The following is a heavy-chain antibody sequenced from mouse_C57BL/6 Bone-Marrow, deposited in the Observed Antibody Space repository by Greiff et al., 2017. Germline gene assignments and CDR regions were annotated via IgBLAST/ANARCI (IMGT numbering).Heavy chain of an antibody. V-gene: IGHV1-64*01. D-gene: IGHD1-1*01. CDR1: GYTFPSYW. CDR2: IHPNSGST. J-gene: IGHJ3*01. Sequence: VQLQQPGAELVKPGASVRLSCKASGYTFPSYWMPWVKQRPGKGLEWIGRIHPNSGSTNYNEKFKSKATLTVDKSSSTAYMQLSSLTSEDSAVYYCARSGLRYPAWFSYWGQGTLVTVSA. CDR3: ARSGLRYPAWFSY.